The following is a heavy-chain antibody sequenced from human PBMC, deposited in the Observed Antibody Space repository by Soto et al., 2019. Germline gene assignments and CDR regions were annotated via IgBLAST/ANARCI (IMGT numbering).Heavy chain of an antibody. CDR3: AKRPLKFSGSYFDY. V-gene: IGHV3-23*01. D-gene: IGHD1-26*01. Sequence: EVQLLESGGGLVQPGGSLRLSCAASGFTFSTYPMSWVRQAPGKGLEWVSDISGSGGSTYYAVSVKGRFTISRDNSKNTVYLQMNSLRAEDTAVYYCAKRPLKFSGSYFDYWGQGALVTVSS. J-gene: IGHJ4*02. CDR2: ISGSGGST. CDR1: GFTFSTYP.